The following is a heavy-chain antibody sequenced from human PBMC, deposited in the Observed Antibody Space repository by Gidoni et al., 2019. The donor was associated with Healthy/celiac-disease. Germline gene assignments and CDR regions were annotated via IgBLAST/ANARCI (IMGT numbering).Heavy chain of an antibody. V-gene: IGHV3-53*02. CDR3: ARVDYGDYDWYFDL. D-gene: IGHD4-17*01. Sequence: EVQLVETGGGLIQPGGSLRLSCAASGFTVSSNYMSWVRQAPGKGLEWVSVIYSGGSTYYADSVKGRFTISRDNSKNTLYLQMNSLRAEDTAVYYCARVDYGDYDWYFDLWGRGTLVTVSS. CDR2: IYSGGST. CDR1: GFTVSSNY. J-gene: IGHJ2*01.